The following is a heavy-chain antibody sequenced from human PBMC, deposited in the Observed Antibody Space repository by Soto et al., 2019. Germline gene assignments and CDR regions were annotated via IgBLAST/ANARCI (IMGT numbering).Heavy chain of an antibody. CDR3: AWIQGDWGRSWYDP. V-gene: IGHV2-26*01. D-gene: IGHD7-27*01. CDR2: IFSNDEK. Sequence: QVTLKESGPVLVKPTETLTLTCTVSGFSLSNARVGVSWIRQPPGKALEWLAHIFSNDEKSYNISLKSRLTISRDTSNSQVVLTMTNMDPVDTATYYCAWIQGDWGRSWYDPWGQGTLVTVSS. J-gene: IGHJ5*02. CDR1: GFSLSNARVG.